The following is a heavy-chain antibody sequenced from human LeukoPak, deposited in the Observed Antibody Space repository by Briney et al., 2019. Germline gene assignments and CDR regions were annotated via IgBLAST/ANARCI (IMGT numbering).Heavy chain of an antibody. V-gene: IGHV3-7*02. CDR2: IKQDGSEQ. CDR3: ARVVGYCSGGSCYSDY. CDR1: GFTFSSYW. J-gene: IGHJ4*01. D-gene: IGHD2-15*01. Sequence: GGSLRLSCAASGFTFSSYWMSWVRQAPGKGLEWVANIKQDGSEQYYVDSVKGRFTISRDNAKNSLYLQMNSLRAEDTAVYYCARVVGYCSGGSCYSDYWGHGTLVTVSS.